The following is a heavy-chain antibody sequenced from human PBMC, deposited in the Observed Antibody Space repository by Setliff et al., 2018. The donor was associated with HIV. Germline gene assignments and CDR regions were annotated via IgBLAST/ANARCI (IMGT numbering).Heavy chain of an antibody. CDR2: TYYKSKWYN. J-gene: IGHJ6*03. Sequence: PSQTLSLTCAISGDSVSSNSAAWNWIRQSPSRGLEWLGRTYYKSKWYNDYAVSVKSRITINPDTSKNQFSLQLSSVTPEDTAVYYCASGAVAATGHYYYYMDVWGNGTTVTVSS. CDR1: GDSVSSNSAA. D-gene: IGHD6-19*01. V-gene: IGHV6-1*01. CDR3: ASGAVAATGHYYYYMDV.